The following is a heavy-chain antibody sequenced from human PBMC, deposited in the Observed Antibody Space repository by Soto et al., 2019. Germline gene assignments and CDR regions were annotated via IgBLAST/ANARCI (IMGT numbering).Heavy chain of an antibody. V-gene: IGHV4-34*01. D-gene: IGHD3-22*01. CDR1: GGSFSGYY. CDR3: ARGYYYYDSSGYYRKFDAFDI. CDR2: INHSGST. Sequence: QVQLQQWGAGLLRPSETLSLTCAVYGGSFSGYYWSWIRQPPGKGLEWIGEINHSGSTNYNPSLKSRVTISVDTSKIQFSLKLSSVTAADTAVYYCARGYYYYDSSGYYRKFDAFDIWGQGTMVTVSS. J-gene: IGHJ3*02.